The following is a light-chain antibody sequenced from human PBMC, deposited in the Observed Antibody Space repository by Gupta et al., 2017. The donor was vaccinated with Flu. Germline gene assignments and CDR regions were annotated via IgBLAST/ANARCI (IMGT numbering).Light chain of an antibody. CDR3: QQYGSSPYT. V-gene: IGKV3-20*01. Sequence: DIVLLPSPGPLSLSPGERATLSCRASQSVSSSYLAWYQQKPGQAPRLLIYGASSRATGIPDRFSGSGSGTDFTLTISRLEPEDFAVYYCQQYGSSPYTFGQGTKLEIK. CDR1: QSVSSSY. CDR2: GAS. J-gene: IGKJ2*01.